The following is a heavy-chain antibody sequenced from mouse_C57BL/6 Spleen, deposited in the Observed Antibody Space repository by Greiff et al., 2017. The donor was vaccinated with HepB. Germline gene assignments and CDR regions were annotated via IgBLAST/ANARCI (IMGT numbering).Heavy chain of an antibody. D-gene: IGHD2-4*01. CDR3: ARGGIYYDYEDY. Sequence: LVEPGASVKISCKAPGYAFSSSWMNWVKQRPGKGLEWIGRIYPGDGDTNYNGKFKGKATLTADKSSSTAYMQLSSLTSEDSAVYFCARGGIYYDYEDYWGQGTTLTVSS. CDR2: IYPGDGDT. CDR1: GYAFSSSW. J-gene: IGHJ2*01. V-gene: IGHV1-82*01.